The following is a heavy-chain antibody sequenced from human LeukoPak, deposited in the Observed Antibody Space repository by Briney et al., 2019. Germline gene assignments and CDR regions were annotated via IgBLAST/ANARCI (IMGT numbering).Heavy chain of an antibody. J-gene: IGHJ6*02. V-gene: IGHV3-30*03. D-gene: IGHD4/OR15-4a*01. CDR2: ISYDGSHK. CDR1: GFTFISYG. CDR3: SASRPHYGDYYGLDV. Sequence: GRSLRLSCAASGFTFISYGMHWVRQAPGKGLEWVSVISYDGSHKYSADSVKGRFTISRDNSKNTLYLQMNSLRTEDTAVYFCSASRPHYGDYYGLDVWGHGTTVTVSS.